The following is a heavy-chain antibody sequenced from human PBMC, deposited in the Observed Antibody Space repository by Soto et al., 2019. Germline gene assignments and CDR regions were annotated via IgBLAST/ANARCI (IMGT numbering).Heavy chain of an antibody. J-gene: IGHJ4*02. CDR1: GFTISSTP. CDR2: IITSGT. Sequence: EVQLLESGGGLAQPGGSLRLSCAASGFTISSTPISWVRQAPGKGLEWVSSIITSGTYYADFVKGRFTISRDNSQNTLVLQMNSLRGEDTAVYYRASGVIVGNTTGRYWGQGTLVTVSS. D-gene: IGHD1-26*01. CDR3: ASGVIVGNTTGRY. V-gene: IGHV3-23*01.